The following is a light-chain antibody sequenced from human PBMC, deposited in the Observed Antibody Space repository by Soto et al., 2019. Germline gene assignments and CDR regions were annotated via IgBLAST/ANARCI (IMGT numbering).Light chain of an antibody. Sequence: NFMLTQPHSVSESPGKTVTISCTRSSGSIASNFVQWSQQRPGSSPTTVIYQDNQRPSGGPHRFSCSIDRSSNSASLTISGLSNEDEADYCCQSYDESSQVFGTGTKLTVL. CDR3: QSYDESSQV. J-gene: IGLJ1*01. CDR2: QDN. V-gene: IGLV6-57*01. CDR1: SGSIASNF.